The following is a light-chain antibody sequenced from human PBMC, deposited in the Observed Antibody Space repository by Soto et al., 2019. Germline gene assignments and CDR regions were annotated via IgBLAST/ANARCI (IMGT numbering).Light chain of an antibody. CDR1: SSDVGGYNY. Sequence: QSALTQPASVSGSPGQSITISCTGTSSDVGGYNYVSWYQQHPGKAPKLMIYDVSNRPSGVSNRFSGSKSGNTASLTISGLQAEDEADYYCNSYISNNTGVFGGGTKLTVL. J-gene: IGLJ2*01. V-gene: IGLV2-14*01. CDR3: NSYISNNTGV. CDR2: DVS.